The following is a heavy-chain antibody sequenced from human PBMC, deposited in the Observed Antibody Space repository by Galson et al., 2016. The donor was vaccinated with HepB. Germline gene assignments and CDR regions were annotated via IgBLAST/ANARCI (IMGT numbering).Heavy chain of an antibody. J-gene: IGHJ4*02. D-gene: IGHD2-2*01. CDR3: AGVPSGKRLDY. Sequence: SLRLSCAASGFIFSSYAMTWVRQAPGKGPEWVSTFGDGGDIYYADSVKGRFTISRDNSRNTLYLQRNSLSADDTAVYYCAGVPSGKRLDYWGQGTLVTVSS. CDR1: GFIFSSYA. V-gene: IGHV3-23*01. CDR2: FGDGGDI.